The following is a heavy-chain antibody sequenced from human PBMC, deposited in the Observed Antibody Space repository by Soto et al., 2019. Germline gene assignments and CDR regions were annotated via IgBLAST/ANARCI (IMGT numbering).Heavy chain of an antibody. Sequence: SVKVSCKASGGTFSSYTISWVRQAPGQGLEWMGRIIPILGIANYAQKFQGRVTITADKSTSTAYLQWSSLKASDTAMYYCARIRYSSSWSFDYWGQGTLVTVSS. V-gene: IGHV1-69*02. CDR2: IIPILGIA. CDR3: ARIRYSSSWSFDY. CDR1: GGTFSSYT. D-gene: IGHD6-13*01. J-gene: IGHJ4*02.